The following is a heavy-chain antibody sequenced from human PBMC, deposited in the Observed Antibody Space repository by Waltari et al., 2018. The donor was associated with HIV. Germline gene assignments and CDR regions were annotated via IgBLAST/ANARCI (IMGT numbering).Heavy chain of an antibody. J-gene: IGHJ6*02. D-gene: IGHD2-8*01. CDR3: CTRDGLKRHLADYHCYGMDA. CDR2: LVLEDGET. V-gene: IGHV1-24*01. Sequence: QVQLMQSGAAEKKPGASVKVSCRVPGYTLTDLSIHCVRRPPEKGLDWMGGLVLEDGETAYAKKFQGRVFMTDDISADTAYREVSSLRFEDTGIYFFCTRDGLKRHLADYHCYGMDAWGQGTTITGSS. CDR1: GYTLTDLS.